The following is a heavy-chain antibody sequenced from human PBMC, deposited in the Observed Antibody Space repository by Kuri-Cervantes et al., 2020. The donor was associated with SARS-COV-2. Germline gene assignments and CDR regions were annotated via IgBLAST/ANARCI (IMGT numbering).Heavy chain of an antibody. CDR2: INQIANKK. V-gene: IGHV3-7*03. Sequence: GGSLRLSCEASEFTFSRYWMTWVRQAPGKGLEWVANINQIANKKNYLDSVEGRFIVSRDNAENTLYLQMNSLKTEDTAVYYCTTPPGDSGYFYFDYWGQGTLVTVSS. D-gene: IGHD3-22*01. CDR3: TTPPGDSGYFYFDY. CDR1: EFTFSRYW. J-gene: IGHJ4*02.